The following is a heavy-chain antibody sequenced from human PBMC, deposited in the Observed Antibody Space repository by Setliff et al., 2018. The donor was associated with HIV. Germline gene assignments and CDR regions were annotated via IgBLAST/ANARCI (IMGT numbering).Heavy chain of an antibody. CDR1: GGSISSGSYY. CDR2: FDSSGGT. Sequence: SETLSLTCTVSGGSISSGSYYWSWIRQPAGMGLEWIGRFDSSGGTDYNPSLKSRVTISKDTSKNQFSLKLSSVTAADTAVYYRVGEGGYSSGWYRTYYFDYWGQGTLVTVSS. V-gene: IGHV4-61*02. CDR3: VGEGGYSSGWYRTYYFDY. D-gene: IGHD6-19*01. J-gene: IGHJ4*02.